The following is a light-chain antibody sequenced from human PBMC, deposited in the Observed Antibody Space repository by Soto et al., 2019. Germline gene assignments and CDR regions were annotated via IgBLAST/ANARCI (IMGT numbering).Light chain of an antibody. CDR1: QTVLYTNNKNY. J-gene: IGKJ2*01. Sequence: DIVMTQSPDSLPVSLGETATINCKSSQTVLYTNNKNYLAWYQQKPGQPPKLLISWASIRESGVPDRFSAGGSGTDFTLSITSLQAEDVAVYYCQQYYNTPYTFGQGTKLE. CDR3: QQYYNTPYT. V-gene: IGKV4-1*01. CDR2: WAS.